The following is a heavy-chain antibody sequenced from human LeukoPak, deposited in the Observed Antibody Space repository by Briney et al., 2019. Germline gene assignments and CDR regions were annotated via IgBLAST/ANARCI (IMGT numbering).Heavy chain of an antibody. J-gene: IGHJ4*02. D-gene: IGHD5-24*01. CDR1: GLTFSDYY. V-gene: IGHV3-11*06. Sequence: GGSLRLSCAASGLTFSDYYVSWFRQVPGKGLEWVSYISSSSSHTNYADSVKGRFTISRDNAKNSLFLQMNSLRAEDTAVYYCARGHTIINYWGQGTLVTVSS. CDR2: ISSSSSHT. CDR3: ARGHTIINY.